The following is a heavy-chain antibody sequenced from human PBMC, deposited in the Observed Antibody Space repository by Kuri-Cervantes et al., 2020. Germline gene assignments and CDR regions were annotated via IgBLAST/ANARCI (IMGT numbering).Heavy chain of an antibody. Sequence: GGSLRLSCAASGFTFSSHGMHWVRQAPGKGLEWIAVISNDGTNKYYADSVKGRFTISRDNSKNTLYLQMNSLRAEDTAVYYCAKDYYPALYYYDSSGYYGALDYWGQGTLVTVSS. D-gene: IGHD3-22*01. CDR2: ISNDGTNK. CDR3: AKDYYPALYYYDSSGYYGALDY. J-gene: IGHJ4*02. V-gene: IGHV3-30*18. CDR1: GFTFSSHG.